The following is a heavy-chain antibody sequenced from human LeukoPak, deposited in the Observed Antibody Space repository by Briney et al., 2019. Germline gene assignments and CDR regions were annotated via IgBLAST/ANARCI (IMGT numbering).Heavy chain of an antibody. V-gene: IGHV4-39*07. CDR3: ARVIVVVTAIPVVGVHYYYYMDV. D-gene: IGHD2-21*02. CDR2: IFYSGST. CDR1: SGSISTSNYY. J-gene: IGHJ6*03. Sequence: KPSETLSLTCTVSSGSISTSNYYWGWVRQPPGEALEWIGNIFYSGSTYYSPSLKSRVTISVDTSKNQFSLKLSSVTAADTAVYYCARVIVVVTAIPVVGVHYYYYMDVWGKGTTVTVSS.